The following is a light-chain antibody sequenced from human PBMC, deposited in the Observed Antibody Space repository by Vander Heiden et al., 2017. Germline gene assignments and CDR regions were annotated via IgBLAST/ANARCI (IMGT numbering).Light chain of an antibody. J-gene: IGLJ3*02. CDR3: CSYAGSSTWV. V-gene: IGLV2-23*01. Sequence: QSALTQPASVSASPGQSITISCTGTSSDVGSYNLVSWYQQHPGNAPNLMIYEGSKRPSGVSNRFSGSKSGNTASLTISGLQAEDEADYYCCSYAGSSTWVFGGGTKLTVL. CDR2: EGS. CDR1: SSDVGSYNL.